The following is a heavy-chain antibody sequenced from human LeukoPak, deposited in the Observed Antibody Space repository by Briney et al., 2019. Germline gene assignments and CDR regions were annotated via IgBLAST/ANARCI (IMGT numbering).Heavy chain of an antibody. V-gene: IGHV4-38-2*02. J-gene: IGHJ5*02. Sequence: SETLSLTCTVSGYSISTGYSWGWVRQPPGKGLEWIGITHHSGATYYNPSLRSRVTISVDTSKNQISLKVRSVTAADTAVYYCARTTEDCSSTSCYQYWFDPWGQGTLVTVSS. CDR1: GYSISTGYS. CDR3: ARTTEDCSSTSCYQYWFDP. CDR2: THHSGAT. D-gene: IGHD2-2*01.